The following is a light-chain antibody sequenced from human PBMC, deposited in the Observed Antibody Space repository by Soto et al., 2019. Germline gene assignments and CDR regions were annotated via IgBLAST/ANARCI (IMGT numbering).Light chain of an antibody. J-gene: IGKJ4*01. CDR2: WAS. CDR3: QQYYSTPLT. V-gene: IGKV3-15*01. CDR1: QSVYNN. Sequence: EIVMTQSPATLSVSPGERATRSCRASQSVYNNLAWYQQKPGQSPKLLIYWASTRESGVPDRLSGSGSGTDFTLTISSLQAEDVAVYYAQQYYSTPLTLGGGTQVEIK.